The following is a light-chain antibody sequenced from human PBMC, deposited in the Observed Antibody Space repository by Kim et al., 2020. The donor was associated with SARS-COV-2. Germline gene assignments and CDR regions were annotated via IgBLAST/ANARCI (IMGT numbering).Light chain of an antibody. V-gene: IGKV3D-15*01. Sequence: EIEMTQSPATLSVSPGERATLSCRASQSVSSNLAWYQQKPGQAPRLLIYGASTMATGIPSRFSGSGSRTEFTLTISSLQSEDFAVYYCKQNSNRVITFGLGAKVDIK. CDR1: QSVSSN. CDR2: GAS. CDR3: KQNSNRVIT. J-gene: IGKJ1*01.